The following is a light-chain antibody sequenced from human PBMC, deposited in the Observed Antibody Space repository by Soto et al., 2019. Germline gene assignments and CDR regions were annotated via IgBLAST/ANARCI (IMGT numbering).Light chain of an antibody. CDR3: QRYISAPFT. V-gene: IGKV1-27*01. CDR2: AAS. J-gene: IGKJ3*01. CDR1: QGISNY. Sequence: DIQMTQSPSSLSASVGDRVTITCRATQGISNYLAWYQQKPGKVPKLLIYAASTLQSGVPSRFSVSGSGTDFTLTISSLQPEDVATYYCQRYISAPFTFGPGTNVHIK.